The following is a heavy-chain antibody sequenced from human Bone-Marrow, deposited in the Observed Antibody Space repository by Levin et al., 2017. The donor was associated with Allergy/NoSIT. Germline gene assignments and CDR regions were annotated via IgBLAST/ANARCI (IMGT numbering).Heavy chain of an antibody. CDR1: GFTLSDYY. CDR3: ARDIATWDTTGYFFDF. J-gene: IGHJ4*02. Sequence: GGSLRLSCAASGFTLSDYYMSWIRQAPGKGLEWVAFISTSGQTIYYADSVKGRYTISRDNAQSSLFLHMERLRVEDTAIYYCARDIATWDTTGYFFDFWGQGTLVAVSA. V-gene: IGHV3-11*01. CDR2: ISTSGQTI. D-gene: IGHD7-27*01.